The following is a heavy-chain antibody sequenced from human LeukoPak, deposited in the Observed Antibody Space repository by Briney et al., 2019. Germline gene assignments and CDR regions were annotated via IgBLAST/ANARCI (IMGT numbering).Heavy chain of an antibody. J-gene: IGHJ4*02. CDR1: GFIFSSYS. V-gene: IGHV3-48*02. CDR3: AREYNSGHDY. D-gene: IGHD6-19*01. Sequence: GGSLRLSCVASGFIFSSYSMNWVRQAPGKGLEWVSYISSSSSTIYYADSVKGRFTISRDNAKNSLYVQMNSLRDEDTAVYYCAREYNSGHDYWGQGTLVTVSS. CDR2: ISSSSSTI.